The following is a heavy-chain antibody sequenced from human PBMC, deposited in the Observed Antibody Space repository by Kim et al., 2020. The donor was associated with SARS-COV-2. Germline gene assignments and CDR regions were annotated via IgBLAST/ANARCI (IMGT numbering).Heavy chain of an antibody. J-gene: IGHJ6*01. CDR2: IYYSGST. CDR3: ARGRYSSGWYGGGGMDV. D-gene: IGHD6-19*01. Sequence: SETLSLTCTVSGGSISSYYWSWIRQPPGKGLEWIGYIYYSGSTNYNPSLKSRVTISVDTSKNQFSLKLSSVTAADTAVYYCARGRYSSGWYGGGGMDVWG. V-gene: IGHV4-59*13. CDR1: GGSISSYY.